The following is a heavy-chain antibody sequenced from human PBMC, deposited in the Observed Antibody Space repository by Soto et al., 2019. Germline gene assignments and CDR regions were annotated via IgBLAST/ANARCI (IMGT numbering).Heavy chain of an antibody. CDR2: INHSGTT. V-gene: IGHV4-34*01. CDR3: ARGVYLRTVTPVSLRFDP. D-gene: IGHD4-17*01. CDR1: GGSFSGYF. J-gene: IGHJ5*02. Sequence: PSETLSLTCVVYGGSFSGYFWSWIRQPPGKGLEWIGEINHSGTTNYNPSLESRVTISVDTSKNQFSLNFSSVTAADTAVYYCARGVYLRTVTPVSLRFDPWGQGTLVTVSS.